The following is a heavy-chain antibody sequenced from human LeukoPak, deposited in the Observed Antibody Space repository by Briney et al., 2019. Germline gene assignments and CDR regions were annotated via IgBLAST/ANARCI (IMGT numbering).Heavy chain of an antibody. CDR1: GFTFDDYA. CDR3: AKGGGWGNDAFDI. Sequence: GGSLRLSCAASGFTFDDYAMHWVRQAPGKGLEWVSGISWNSGSIGYADSVKGRFTISRDNAKNSLYLQMNSLRAEDTALYYCAKGGGWGNDAFDIWGQGTMVTVSS. CDR2: ISWNSGSI. D-gene: IGHD6-19*01. J-gene: IGHJ3*02. V-gene: IGHV3-9*01.